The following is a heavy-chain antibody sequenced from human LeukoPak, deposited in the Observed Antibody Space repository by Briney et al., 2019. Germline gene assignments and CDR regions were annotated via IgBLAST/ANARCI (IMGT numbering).Heavy chain of an antibody. CDR1: GFTLSHYG. CDR2: IWYDGSKS. CDR3: ARDGINRSFWHFFES. V-gene: IGHV3-33*01. J-gene: IGHJ4*02. Sequence: PGGSLRLYCAASGFTLSHYGVHRARQAPGKGREWVALIWYDGSKSDYSEAVKGRFTISRDNSENTLSLQMNSLRGDDTSVYYCARDGINRSFWHFFESWGQGTLVTVSS. D-gene: IGHD3-16*02.